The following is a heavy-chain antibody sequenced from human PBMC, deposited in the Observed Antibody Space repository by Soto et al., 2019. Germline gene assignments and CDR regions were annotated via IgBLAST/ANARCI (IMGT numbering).Heavy chain of an antibody. J-gene: IGHJ5*02. CDR2: ITNNGNHT. Sequence: QVQLVESGGGLVKPGGSLRLSCAASGFIFSDYYMTWIRQAPGKGLEWVSYITNNGNHTDYADSVKGRFTISRDNAENSLYLQMNSLRAEDTAVYYCVAGHWCLDPWGQGMLVTVSS. V-gene: IGHV3-11*06. CDR3: VAGHWCLDP. D-gene: IGHD2-8*02. CDR1: GFIFSDYY.